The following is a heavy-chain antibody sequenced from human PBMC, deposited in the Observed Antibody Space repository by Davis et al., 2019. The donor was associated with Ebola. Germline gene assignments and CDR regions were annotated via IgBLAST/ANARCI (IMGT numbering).Heavy chain of an antibody. CDR1: GGSISSSSYY. CDR3: ARLGPYYDFWSGIPS. V-gene: IGHV4-39*01. CDR2: IYYSGST. Sequence: GSLRLSCTVSGGSISSSSYYWGWIRQPPGKGLEWIGSIYYSGSTYYNPSLKSRVTISVDTSKNQFSLKLSSVTAADTAVYYCARLGPYYDFWSGIPSWGQGTLVTVSS. J-gene: IGHJ4*02. D-gene: IGHD3-3*01.